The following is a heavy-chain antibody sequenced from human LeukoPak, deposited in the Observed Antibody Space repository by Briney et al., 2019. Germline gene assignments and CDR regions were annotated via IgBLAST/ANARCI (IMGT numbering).Heavy chain of an antibody. CDR3: AKDSGSSWFDY. CDR1: GFTFSSYA. J-gene: IGHJ4*02. D-gene: IGHD6-13*01. Sequence: PGGSLRLSCAASGFTFSSYAMHWVRQAPGKGLEWVAVISYDGSNKYYADSVKGRFTISRDNSKNTLYLQMNSLRAEDTAVYYCAKDSGSSWFDYWGQGTLVTVSS. V-gene: IGHV3-30-3*01. CDR2: ISYDGSNK.